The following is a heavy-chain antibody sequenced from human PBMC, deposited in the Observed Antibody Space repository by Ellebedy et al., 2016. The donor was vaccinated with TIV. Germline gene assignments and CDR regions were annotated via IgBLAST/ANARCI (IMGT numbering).Heavy chain of an antibody. CDR1: GYNFASYW. V-gene: IGHV5-10-1*01. Sequence: GESLKISCPGSGYNFASYWISWVRQVPGRGLESTGRIDPSDSYTNYSPSFQGHVTISADKSLSTAYLQWNSLKASDTAFYYCARFSGSYGGFDYWGQGTKVTVSS. CDR3: ARFSGSYGGFDY. J-gene: IGHJ4*02. D-gene: IGHD1-26*01. CDR2: IDPSDSYT.